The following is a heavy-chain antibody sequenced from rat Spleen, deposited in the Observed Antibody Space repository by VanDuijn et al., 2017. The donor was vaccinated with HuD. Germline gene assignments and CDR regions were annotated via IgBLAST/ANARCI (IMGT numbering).Heavy chain of an antibody. CDR2: INNAGSS. CDR3: ARGYYDGSYYPYYFDY. D-gene: IGHD1-12*02. J-gene: IGHJ2*01. V-gene: IGHV3-3*01. CDR1: GYSITSSYR. Sequence: DVQLQESGPGLVKPSQSLSLTCSVTGYSITSSYRWNWIRQFPGNKLEWMGYINNAGSSNYNPSLKHRNSIRRDTSKNQFFLQVNSVTTEDTATYYCARGYYDGSYYPYYFDYWGQGVMVTVSS.